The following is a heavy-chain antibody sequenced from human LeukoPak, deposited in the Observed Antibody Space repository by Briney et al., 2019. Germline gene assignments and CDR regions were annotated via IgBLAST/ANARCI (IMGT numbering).Heavy chain of an antibody. CDR1: GFTVITND. V-gene: IGHV3-53*01. Sequence: GGSLRLSCAASGFTVITNDMTWVRHAPGKGLEWVSVLYSDGNTKYADSVQGRFTISRDNSKNTLYLEMNTLSPDDTAVYYCARGVEPLAANTLAYWGQGTLVTVSS. CDR2: LYSDGNT. CDR3: ARGVEPLAANTLAY. J-gene: IGHJ4*02. D-gene: IGHD1-14*01.